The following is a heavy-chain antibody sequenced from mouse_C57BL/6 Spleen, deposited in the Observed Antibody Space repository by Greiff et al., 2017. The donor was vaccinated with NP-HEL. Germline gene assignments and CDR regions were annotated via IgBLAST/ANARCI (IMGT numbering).Heavy chain of an antibody. V-gene: IGHV1-26*01. Sequence: EVQLQQSGPELVKPGASVKISCKASGYTFTDYYMNWVKQSHGKSLEWIGDINPNNGGTSYNQKFKGKATVTVDKSSSTAYMELRSLPSEDSAVYYCARATGPYWYFDVWGTGTTVTVSS. CDR1: GYTFTDYY. D-gene: IGHD4-1*02. J-gene: IGHJ1*03. CDR3: ARATGPYWYFDV. CDR2: INPNNGGT.